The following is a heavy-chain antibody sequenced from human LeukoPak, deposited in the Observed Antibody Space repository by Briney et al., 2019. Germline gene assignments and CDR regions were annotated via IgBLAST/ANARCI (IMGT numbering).Heavy chain of an antibody. CDR2: INTGDIT. V-gene: IGHV3-23*01. CDR3: VKGGFTYYDD. D-gene: IGHD3-22*01. CDR1: GFTFAYSA. J-gene: IGHJ4*02. Sequence: GSLRLSCAASGFTFAYSAMTWVRQAPEKGLEWVSTINTGDITFYANSVTGRFTISRDNSKNALFLQMNSVRAEDTAIYYCVKGGFTYYDDWGQGTLVTVSS.